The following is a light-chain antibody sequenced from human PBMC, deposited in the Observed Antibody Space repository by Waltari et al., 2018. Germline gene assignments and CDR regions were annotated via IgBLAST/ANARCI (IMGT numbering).Light chain of an antibody. Sequence: HSALAQPAPESGSPGQSITISCTGTSRDVGGYNHDHWYQQTPGKAPRLMIYDVNNRPSGVSNRFSGSKSGNTASLTISGLQAEDEADYYCSSFTRTNSWVFGGGTKLTVL. CDR3: SSFTRTNSWV. V-gene: IGLV2-14*03. CDR2: DVN. CDR1: SRDVGGYNH. J-gene: IGLJ3*02.